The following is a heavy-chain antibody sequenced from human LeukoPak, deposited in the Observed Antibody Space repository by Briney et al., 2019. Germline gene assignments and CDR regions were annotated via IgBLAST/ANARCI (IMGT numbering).Heavy chain of an antibody. CDR2: IYYSGST. D-gene: IGHD2-2*02. V-gene: IGHV4-59*01. J-gene: IGHJ4*02. CDR3: ATLVDRYCSSTSCYTGFDY. Sequence: PSETLSLTCTVSGGSISSYYWSWIRQPPGKGLEWIGYIYYSGSTNYNPSLKSRVTISVDTSKNQFSLKLSSVTAADTAVYYCATLVDRYCSSTSCYTGFDYWGQGTLVTVSS. CDR1: GGSISSYY.